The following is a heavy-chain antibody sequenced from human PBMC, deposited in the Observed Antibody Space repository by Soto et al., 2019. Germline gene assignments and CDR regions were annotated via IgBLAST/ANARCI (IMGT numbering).Heavy chain of an antibody. CDR1: GVAMTYGGYS. V-gene: IGHV4-30-2*06. D-gene: IGHD3-22*01. CDR3: KRERGDSSGYYAEYFQH. J-gene: IGHJ1*01. CDR2: IGHLETT. Sequence: SETLSLTCSVSGVAMTYGGYSWSWIRQSPEKGLEWLGYIGHLETTYYNPSFKSRLSLSIDTTKNQFSLKLSSVTAAETDVYYCKRERGDSSGYYAEYFQHWGQGTLVTVSS.